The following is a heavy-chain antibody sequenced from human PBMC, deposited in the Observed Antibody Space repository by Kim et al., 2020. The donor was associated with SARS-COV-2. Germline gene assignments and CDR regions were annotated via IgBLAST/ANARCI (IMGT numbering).Heavy chain of an antibody. Sequence: GGSLRLSCAASGFTFSSYAMHWVRQAPGKGLEWVAVISYDGSNKYYADSVKGRFTISRDNSKNTLYLQMNSLRSEDTAVYYCARELSSSWYPPFDYWGQGTLVTVSS. D-gene: IGHD6-13*01. J-gene: IGHJ4*02. CDR2: ISYDGSNK. CDR1: GFTFSSYA. CDR3: ARELSSSWYPPFDY. V-gene: IGHV3-30-3*01.